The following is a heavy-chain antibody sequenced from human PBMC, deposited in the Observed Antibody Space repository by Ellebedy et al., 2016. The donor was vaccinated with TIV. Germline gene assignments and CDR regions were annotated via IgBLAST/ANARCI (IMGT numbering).Heavy chain of an antibody. V-gene: IGHV3-74*01. D-gene: IGHD2-15*01. CDR3: AKGLVVAATDGMDV. J-gene: IGHJ6*02. CDR1: GFTFSSYW. CDR2: INSDGSST. Sequence: GESLKISXAASGFTFSSYWMHWVRQAPGKGLVWVSRINSDGSSTNYADSVKGRFTISRDNAKNSLYLQMNSLRAEDTAVYYCAKGLVVAATDGMDVWGQGATVTVSS.